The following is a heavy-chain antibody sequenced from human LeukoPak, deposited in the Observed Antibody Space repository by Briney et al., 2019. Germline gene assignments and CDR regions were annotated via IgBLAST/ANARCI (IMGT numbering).Heavy chain of an antibody. CDR2: ISSSSSYI. J-gene: IGHJ4*02. CDR1: GFTFSSYS. D-gene: IGHD5-18*01. CDR3: ARDQERGYSYGYLI. V-gene: IGHV3-21*01. Sequence: GGSLRLSCAASGFTFSSYSMNWVRQAPGKGLEWVSSISSSSSYIYYADSVKGRFTISRDNAKNSLYLQMNSLRAEDTAVYYCARDQERGYSYGYLIWGQGTLSPSPQ.